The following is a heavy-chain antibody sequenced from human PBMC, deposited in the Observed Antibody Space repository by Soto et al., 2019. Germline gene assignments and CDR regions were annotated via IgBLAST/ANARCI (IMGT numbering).Heavy chain of an antibody. CDR1: GFTFSSNA. CDR3: AKSPAYYDSSGYYWRFDY. D-gene: IGHD3-22*01. J-gene: IGHJ4*02. V-gene: IGHV3-23*01. CDR2: FSGSGGST. Sequence: GGSLRLSCAASGFTFSSNAMSWVRRAQGKGLEGFSAFSGSGGSTYYADPVKGRFTISRDNSKNTLYLQMNSLRAEDTAVYYCAKSPAYYDSSGYYWRFDYWGQGTLVTVSS.